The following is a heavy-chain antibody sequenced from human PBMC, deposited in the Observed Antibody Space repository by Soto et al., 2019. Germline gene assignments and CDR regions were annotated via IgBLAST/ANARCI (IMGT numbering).Heavy chain of an antibody. CDR1: GGTFSSYA. Sequence: SVKVSCKDSGGTFSSYAISWVRQAPGQGLEWMGGIIPIFGTANYAQKFQGRVTITADESTSTAYMELSSLRSEDTAVYYCASGPVFKGYCTNGVCYLFDYWGQGTLVTVSS. CDR3: ASGPVFKGYCTNGVCYLFDY. V-gene: IGHV1-69*13. CDR2: IIPIFGTA. J-gene: IGHJ4*02. D-gene: IGHD2-8*01.